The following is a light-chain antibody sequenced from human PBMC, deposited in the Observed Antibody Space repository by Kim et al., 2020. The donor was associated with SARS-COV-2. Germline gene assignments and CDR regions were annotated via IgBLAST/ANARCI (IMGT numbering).Light chain of an antibody. Sequence: ASVGDTVTFACRAIRGISRCLGWYQQKPGKAPKLLIYIASSLQSGVPSRFSGSGSGTEFTLTISSLQPEDFASYYCQQTDSSPFTFGAGTKVDIK. CDR1: RGISRC. CDR3: QQTDSSPFT. V-gene: IGKV1-12*01. J-gene: IGKJ3*01. CDR2: IAS.